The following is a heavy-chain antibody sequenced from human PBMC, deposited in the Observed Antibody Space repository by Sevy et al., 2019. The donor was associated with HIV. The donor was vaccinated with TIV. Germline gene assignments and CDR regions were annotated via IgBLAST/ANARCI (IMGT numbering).Heavy chain of an antibody. CDR3: ASPLLYWLY. J-gene: IGHJ4*02. V-gene: IGHV4-39*01. CDR2: IYSSGST. D-gene: IGHD2-8*02. Sequence: SETLSLTCTVSGVSISSSSYYWGWIRQPPGKGLEWIGSIYSSGSTYYNPSLKSRVTISVDTSKNQFSLKLSSVTAADTAVYYCASPLLYWLYWGQGTLVTVSS. CDR1: GVSISSSSYY.